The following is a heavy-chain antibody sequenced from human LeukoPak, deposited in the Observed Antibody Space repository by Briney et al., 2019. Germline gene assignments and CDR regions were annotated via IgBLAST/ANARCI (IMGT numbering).Heavy chain of an antibody. Sequence: GGSLRLSCAASGYTFSSYSMNWVRQAPGKGLEWVSSISSSSSYIYYADSVKGRFTISRDNAKNSLYLQMNSLRAEDTAVYYCARGMLLGRFDPWGQGTLVTVFS. CDR2: ISSSSSYI. CDR1: GYTFSSYS. V-gene: IGHV3-21*01. J-gene: IGHJ5*02. CDR3: ARGMLLGRFDP. D-gene: IGHD2-15*01.